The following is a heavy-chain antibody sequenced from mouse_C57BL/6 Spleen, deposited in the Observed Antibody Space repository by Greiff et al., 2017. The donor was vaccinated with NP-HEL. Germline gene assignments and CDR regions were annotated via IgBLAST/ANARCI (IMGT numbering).Heavy chain of an antibody. D-gene: IGHD2-3*01. J-gene: IGHJ2*01. V-gene: IGHV1-22*01. CDR1: GYTFTDYN. CDR3: AIFYDGYYGFFDY. Sequence: EVQLQQSGPELVKPGASVKMSCKASGYTFTDYNMHWVKQSHGKSLEWIGYINPNNGGTSYNQKFKGKATLTVNKSSSTADMELRSLTSEDSAVYYCAIFYDGYYGFFDYWGQGTTLTVSS. CDR2: INPNNGGT.